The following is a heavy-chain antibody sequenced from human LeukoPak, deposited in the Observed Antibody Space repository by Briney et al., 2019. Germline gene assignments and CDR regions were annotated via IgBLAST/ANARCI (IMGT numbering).Heavy chain of an antibody. CDR3: AKGGGYTYGYFIDY. V-gene: IGHV3-30*02. D-gene: IGHD5-18*01. J-gene: IGHJ4*02. Sequence: GGSLRLSCAASGFTFSYYGMHWVRQAPGKGLELVSFIRYDGSNEYYSDSVKGRFTISRDNSKNTLYLQMHSLRAEDTALYYCAKGGGYTYGYFIDYWGQGSLVTVSS. CDR2: IRYDGSNE. CDR1: GFTFSYYG.